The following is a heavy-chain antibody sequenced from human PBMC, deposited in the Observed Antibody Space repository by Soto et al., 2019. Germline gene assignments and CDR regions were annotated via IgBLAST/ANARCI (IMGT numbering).Heavy chain of an antibody. J-gene: IGHJ6*02. CDR1: GGSISSSSYY. Sequence: PSETLSLTCTVSGGSISSSSYYWGWIRQPPGKGLEWIGSIYYSGSTYYNPSLKSRVTISVDTSKNQFSLKLSSVTAADTAVYYCARPGGYCSSTSCYPRGYYYYYGMDVWGQGTTVTVSS. D-gene: IGHD2-2*01. CDR2: IYYSGST. CDR3: ARPGGYCSSTSCYPRGYYYYYGMDV. V-gene: IGHV4-39*01.